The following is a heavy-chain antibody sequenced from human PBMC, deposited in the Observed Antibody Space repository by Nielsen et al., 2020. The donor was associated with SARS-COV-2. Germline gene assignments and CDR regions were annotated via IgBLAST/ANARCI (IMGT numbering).Heavy chain of an antibody. CDR3: AKDDVVRGDAFDI. Sequence: GESLKISCIASGFTFNIYAMAWVRRTPGRGLQWVSGINASGGSTYYTDSVKGRFAVSRDNSRNTLYLQMHSLRVEDTALYYCAKDDVVRGDAFDIWGQGTMVTVSS. V-gene: IGHV3-23*01. CDR1: GFTFNIYA. D-gene: IGHD3-10*01. CDR2: INASGGST. J-gene: IGHJ3*02.